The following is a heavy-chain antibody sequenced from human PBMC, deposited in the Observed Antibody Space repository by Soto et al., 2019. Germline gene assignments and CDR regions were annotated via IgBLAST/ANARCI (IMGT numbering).Heavy chain of an antibody. D-gene: IGHD4-17*01. CDR1: GYTFTSYD. Sequence: QVQLVQSGAEVKKPGASVKVSCKASGYTFTSYDINWVRQATGQGLEWMGWMNPNSGNTGYAQKFQGRFTMTRNTSISTAYLELSSLRSEDTAVYYCARGPSHHDHGDPGLEFDYCGQEQLVTVTS. CDR2: MNPNSGNT. J-gene: IGHJ4*02. V-gene: IGHV1-8*01. CDR3: ARGPSHHDHGDPGLEFDY.